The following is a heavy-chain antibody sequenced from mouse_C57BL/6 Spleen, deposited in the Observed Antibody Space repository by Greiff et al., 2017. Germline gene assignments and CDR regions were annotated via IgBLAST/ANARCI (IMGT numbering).Heavy chain of an antibody. D-gene: IGHD2-2*01. CDR1: GYTFTSYW. J-gene: IGHJ2*01. CDR2: IDPSDSYT. CDR3: ARGGVTTPLDY. V-gene: IGHV1-69*01. Sequence: VQLQQPGAELVMPGASVKLSCKASGYTFTSYWLHWVKQRPGQGLEWIGEIDPSDSYTNYNQKFKGKSTLTVDKSSSTAYMQLSSLTSEDSAVYYCARGGVTTPLDYWGQGTTLTVSS.